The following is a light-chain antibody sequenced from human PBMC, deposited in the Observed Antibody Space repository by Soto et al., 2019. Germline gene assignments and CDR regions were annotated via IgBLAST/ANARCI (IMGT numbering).Light chain of an antibody. Sequence: EVVLTQSPATLSVSPGEGATLSCKASQSVDSRLAWYQQKPGQAPRLLIEGASSRGTDIPARFSGSGSGTEFTLTITSLQSEDFAVYYCQQYSKWPLAFCGGTRVEIK. V-gene: IGKV3-15*01. J-gene: IGKJ4*01. CDR1: QSVDSR. CDR3: QQYSKWPLA. CDR2: GAS.